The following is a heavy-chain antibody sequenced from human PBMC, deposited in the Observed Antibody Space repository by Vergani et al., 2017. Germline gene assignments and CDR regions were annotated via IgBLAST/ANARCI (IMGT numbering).Heavy chain of an antibody. CDR1: GYSISSVYY. J-gene: IGHJ3*02. CDR3: ARVGDFWSGDDAFDI. V-gene: IGHV4-38-2*01. D-gene: IGHD3-3*01. Sequence: QVQLQESGPGLVKPSETLSLTCAVSGYSISSVYYWGWIRQPPGKGLEWIGSIYHSGSTYYNPSLKSRVTISVDTSKNQFSLKLSSVTAADTAVYYCARVGDFWSGDDAFDIWGQGTMVTVSS. CDR2: IYHSGST.